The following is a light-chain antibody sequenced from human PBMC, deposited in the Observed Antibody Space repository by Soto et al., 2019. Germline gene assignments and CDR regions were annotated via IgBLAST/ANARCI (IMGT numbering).Light chain of an antibody. J-gene: IGLJ2*01. CDR3: ADWVDSLGGPL. V-gene: IGLV1-47*01. CDR1: SSNIGTNY. CDR2: SND. Sequence: QSVLTQSPSASGTPGQRVTISCSGTSSNIGTNYVYWYQQLPGTAPKVLIYSNDKRPSGVPDRFSGSKSGTSASLAISGLRSEDGAIYYGADWVDSLGGPLFGGGPK.